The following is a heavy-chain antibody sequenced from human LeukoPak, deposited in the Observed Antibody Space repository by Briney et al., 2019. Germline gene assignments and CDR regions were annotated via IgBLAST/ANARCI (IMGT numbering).Heavy chain of an antibody. CDR3: ARDPSEPAASYYYGMDV. CDR2: ISYDGSNK. J-gene: IGHJ6*02. CDR1: GFTFSSYA. Sequence: GGSLRLSCAASGFTFSSYAMHWVRQAPGKGLEWVAVISYDGSNKYYADSVKGRFTISRDNSKNTLYLQMNSLRAEDTAVYYCARDPSEPAASYYYGMDVWGQGTTVTVSS. V-gene: IGHV3-30-3*01. D-gene: IGHD2-2*01.